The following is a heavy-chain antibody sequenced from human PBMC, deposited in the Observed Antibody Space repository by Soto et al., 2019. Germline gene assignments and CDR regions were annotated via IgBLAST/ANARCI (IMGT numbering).Heavy chain of an antibody. CDR2: IYYSGST. D-gene: IGHD3-10*01. J-gene: IGHJ5*02. CDR1: GGSISSGGYY. Sequence: SETLSLTCTVSGGSISSGGYYWSWIRQHPGKGLEWIGYIYYSGSTYYNPSLKSRVTISVDTSKNQFSLKLSSVTAADTAVYYCARGYGSGSYPRGRFDPWGQGTLVTVSS. CDR3: ARGYGSGSYPRGRFDP. V-gene: IGHV4-31*03.